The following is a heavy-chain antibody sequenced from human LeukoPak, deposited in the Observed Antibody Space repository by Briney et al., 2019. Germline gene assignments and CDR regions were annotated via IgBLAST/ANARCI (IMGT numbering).Heavy chain of an antibody. Sequence: GGSLRLSCAASGFSFGNYWMTWVRQAPGKGLEWVANIKQDGSEKHFVDSVKGRFTISIDDAKKSVYLQMNSLRAEDTAVYYCAREAWTGYPPYDYWGQGTLVTVSS. CDR2: IKQDGSEK. CDR3: AREAWTGYPPYDY. D-gene: IGHD3/OR15-3a*01. J-gene: IGHJ4*02. CDR1: GFSFGNYW. V-gene: IGHV3-7*01.